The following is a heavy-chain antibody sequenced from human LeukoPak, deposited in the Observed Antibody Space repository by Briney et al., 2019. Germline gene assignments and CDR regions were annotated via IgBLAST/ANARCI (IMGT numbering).Heavy chain of an antibody. Sequence: PSETLSLTCTVSGGSISSYYWSWIRQPAGKGLEWIGRIYTSGSTNYNPSLKSRVTMSVDTSKNQFSLKLSPVTAADTAVYYCARAQYCSSTSCYLWVFDPWGQGTLVTVSS. CDR1: GGSISSYY. V-gene: IGHV4-4*07. CDR2: IYTSGST. D-gene: IGHD2-2*01. CDR3: ARAQYCSSTSCYLWVFDP. J-gene: IGHJ5*02.